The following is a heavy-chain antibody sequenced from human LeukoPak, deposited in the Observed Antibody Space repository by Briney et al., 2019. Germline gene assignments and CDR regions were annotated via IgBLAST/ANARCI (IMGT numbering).Heavy chain of an antibody. J-gene: IGHJ4*02. Sequence: PGGSLRLSCAASGFIFNYHAMTWLRQAPGKGLKWVSAIGGDGRGRDYADSVKGRFTISRDNSNNILYLDMDSLRVEDTALYYCARRVGGTPDYWGLGTLVTVSS. CDR1: GFIFNYHA. CDR3: ARRVGGTPDY. D-gene: IGHD6-19*01. V-gene: IGHV3-23*01. CDR2: IGGDGRGR.